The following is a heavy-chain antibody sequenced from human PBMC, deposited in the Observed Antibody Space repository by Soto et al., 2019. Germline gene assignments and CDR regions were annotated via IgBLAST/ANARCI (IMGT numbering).Heavy chain of an antibody. CDR1: GFTFSSYS. V-gene: IGHV3-21*01. CDR3: ARVDYGDYYFDH. J-gene: IGHJ4*02. CDR2: ISSSSSYI. Sequence: EVQLVESGGGLVKPGGSLRLSCAASGFTFSSYSMNWVRQAPGKGLEWVSSISSSSSYIYYADSVKGRFTISRDNAKNSLYLQMNSLRAEDTGVYYCARVDYGDYYFDHWGQGNLVTVSS. D-gene: IGHD4-17*01.